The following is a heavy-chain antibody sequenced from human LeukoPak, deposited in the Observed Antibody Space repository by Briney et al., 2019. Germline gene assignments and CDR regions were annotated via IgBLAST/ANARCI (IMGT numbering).Heavy chain of an antibody. J-gene: IGHJ4*02. CDR2: IYYSGST. V-gene: IGHV4-39*07. D-gene: IGHD3-10*01. CDR1: GGSISSSSYY. Sequence: SETLSLTCTVSGGSISSSSYYWGWIRQPPGKGPEWIGSIYYSGSTYYNPSLKSRVTISVDTSKNQFSLKLSSVTAADTAVYYCATTTMVRADYWGQGTLVTVSS. CDR3: ATTTMVRADY.